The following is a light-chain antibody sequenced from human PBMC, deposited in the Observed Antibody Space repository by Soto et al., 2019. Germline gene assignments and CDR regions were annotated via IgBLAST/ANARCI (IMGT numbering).Light chain of an antibody. Sequence: SALTQPPSASGSPGQSVTISCTGPSSDVGGYNYVSWYQQHPGKAPKLMISEVSKRPSGVPDRFSGSKSGNTASLTVSGLQAEDEADYYCSSFAGNNNLVFGGGTKLTVL. J-gene: IGLJ2*01. CDR3: SSFAGNNNLV. V-gene: IGLV2-8*01. CDR2: EVS. CDR1: SSDVGGYNY.